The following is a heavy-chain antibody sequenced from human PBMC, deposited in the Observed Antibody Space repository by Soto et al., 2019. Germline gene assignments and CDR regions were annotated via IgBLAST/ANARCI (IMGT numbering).Heavy chain of an antibody. CDR1: GFTFSNYA. CDR3: ASDDSSGWYYFDY. Sequence: PGGSLRLSCAASGFTFSNYAMHWVRQAPGKGLEWVAVISYDGSNKYYADSVKGRFTISRDNSKNTLYLQMNSLRAEDTAVYYCASDDSSGWYYFDYWGQGTLVTVSS. V-gene: IGHV3-30-3*01. J-gene: IGHJ4*02. CDR2: ISYDGSNK. D-gene: IGHD6-19*01.